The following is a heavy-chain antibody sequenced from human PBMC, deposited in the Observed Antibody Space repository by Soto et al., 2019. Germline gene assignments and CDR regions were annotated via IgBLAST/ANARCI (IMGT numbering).Heavy chain of an antibody. J-gene: IGHJ3*02. Sequence: PSETLSLTCTVSGGSISSSSYYWGWVRQAPGKGLEWVSAISGSGGSTYYADSVKGRFTISRDNSKNTLYLQMNSLRAEDTAVYYCAKDPVGAFDIWGQGTMVTVSS. CDR2: ISGSGGST. CDR3: AKDPVGAFDI. CDR1: GGSISSSSYY. V-gene: IGHV3-23*01.